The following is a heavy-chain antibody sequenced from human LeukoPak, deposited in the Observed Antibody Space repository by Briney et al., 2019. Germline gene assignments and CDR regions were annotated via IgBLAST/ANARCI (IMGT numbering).Heavy chain of an antibody. Sequence: PSETLSLTCTVSGGSISSYYWSWIRQPAGKGLEWIGRIYTSGSTNYNPSLKSRVTMSVDTSKNQFSLKLSSVTAADTAVYYCARDSNDYSNYYYYMDVWGKGTTVTVSS. V-gene: IGHV4-4*07. CDR2: IYTSGST. CDR3: ARDSNDYSNYYYYMDV. CDR1: GGSISSYY. J-gene: IGHJ6*03. D-gene: IGHD4-11*01.